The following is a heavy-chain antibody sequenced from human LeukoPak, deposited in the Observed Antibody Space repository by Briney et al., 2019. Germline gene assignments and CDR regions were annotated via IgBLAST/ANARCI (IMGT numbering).Heavy chain of an antibody. D-gene: IGHD3-10*01. Sequence: GGSLRLSCAASGFTFRGYWMTWVRQAPGKGLEWVATIKPDGSDQYYVDSLRGRFTISRDNTKNSLYLQMNSLRAEDTAVYYCAKPASITMVRGVIIGFDYWGQGTLVTVSS. CDR2: IKPDGSDQ. J-gene: IGHJ4*02. CDR3: AKPASITMVRGVIIGFDY. CDR1: GFTFRGYW. V-gene: IGHV3-7*03.